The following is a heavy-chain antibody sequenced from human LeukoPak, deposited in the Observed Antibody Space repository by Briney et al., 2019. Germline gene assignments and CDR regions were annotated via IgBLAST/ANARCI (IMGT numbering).Heavy chain of an antibody. Sequence: ASVKVSCKASGYTFRGNYIHWLRQAPGQGLGWMGWIDANNGDTKSAQKFQGRVTMSRDTSISTAYMDLSSLSPDDAAVYYCARDPSSVTLYFFDYWGQGTLVTVSS. CDR1: GYTFRGNY. J-gene: IGHJ4*02. V-gene: IGHV1-2*02. CDR2: IDANNGDT. D-gene: IGHD4-11*01. CDR3: ARDPSSVTLYFFDY.